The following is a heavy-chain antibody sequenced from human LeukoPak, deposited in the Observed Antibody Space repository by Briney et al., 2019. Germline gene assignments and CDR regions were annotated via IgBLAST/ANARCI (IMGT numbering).Heavy chain of an antibody. CDR2: IYHSGST. V-gene: IGHV4-38-2*01. Sequence: PSETLSLTCAVSGYSISSGYYWGWIRQPPGKGLEWIGSIYHSGSTYSNPSLKSRVTISVDTSKNQFSLKLSSVTAADTAVYYCARNPSPHYGSYFDYWGQGTPVTVSS. CDR3: ARNPSPHYGSYFDY. D-gene: IGHD3-10*01. J-gene: IGHJ4*02. CDR1: GYSISSGYY.